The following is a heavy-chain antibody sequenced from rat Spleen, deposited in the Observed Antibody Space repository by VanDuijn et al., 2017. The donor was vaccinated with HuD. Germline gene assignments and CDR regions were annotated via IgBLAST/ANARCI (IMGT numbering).Heavy chain of an antibody. J-gene: IGHJ2*01. D-gene: IGHD1-9*01. CDR3: VRRHYGYTDYFDY. CDR2: ISSGSDNT. CDR1: GFIFSSFP. Sequence: EVQLVESGGGLVQPGRSMKLSCAASGFIFSSFPMAWVRQAPTRGLEWVATISSGSDNTDYRDSVKGRFTMSRDNARRTLHLQMNSLRSEDTATYYCVRRHYGYTDYFDYWGQGVMVTVSS. V-gene: IGHV5-46*01.